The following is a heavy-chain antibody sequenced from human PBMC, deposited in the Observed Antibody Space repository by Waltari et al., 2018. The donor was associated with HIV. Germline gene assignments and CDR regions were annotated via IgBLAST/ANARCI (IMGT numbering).Heavy chain of an antibody. CDR3: AWCRAVTPQVDNYFAP. V-gene: IGHV1-69*12. Sequence: QVQLLQSGPEMKSPGSSGRVSCQASGGTVSTYATSWIRQAPGQGLEWLGGISPVFDETNYAQQFQGRVTISADGSTTTAYMDLTNLKFDDAAIYYCAWCRAVTPQVDNYFAPWGQGTLVTVSS. D-gene: IGHD2-8*01. J-gene: IGHJ5*02. CDR2: ISPVFDET. CDR1: GGTVSTYA.